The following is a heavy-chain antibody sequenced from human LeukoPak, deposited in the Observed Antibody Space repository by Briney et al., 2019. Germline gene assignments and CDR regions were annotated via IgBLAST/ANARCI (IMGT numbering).Heavy chain of an antibody. CDR1: GGSISSYY. V-gene: IGHV4-59*12. J-gene: IGHJ3*02. Sequence: SETLSLTCTVSGGSISSYYWSWIRQPPGKGLEWIGYIFYSGSTNYNPSLKSRVTISVDTSKNQFSLKLSSVTAADTAVYYCARGERFYAFDIWGQGTMVTVSS. CDR2: IFYSGST. CDR3: ARGERFYAFDI. D-gene: IGHD3-3*01.